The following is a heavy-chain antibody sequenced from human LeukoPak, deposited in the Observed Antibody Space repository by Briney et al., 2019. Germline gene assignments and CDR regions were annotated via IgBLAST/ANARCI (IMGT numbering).Heavy chain of an antibody. CDR3: ARDSPNEAILWWSIDY. V-gene: IGHV3-48*03. D-gene: IGHD2-21*01. Sequence: GGSLRLSCAASGFTFSSYEMNWVRQAPGKGLEWVSYISSSGSTIYYADSVKGRFSISRDNARNSLYLQMNSLRAEDTAVYYCARDSPNEAILWWSIDYWGQGTLVTVSS. J-gene: IGHJ4*02. CDR2: ISSSGSTI. CDR1: GFTFSSYE.